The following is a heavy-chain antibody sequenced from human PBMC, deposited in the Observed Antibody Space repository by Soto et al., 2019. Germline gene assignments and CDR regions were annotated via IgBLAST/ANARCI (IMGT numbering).Heavy chain of an antibody. CDR2: IYYSGST. J-gene: IGHJ4*02. CDR1: GGSISSGGYY. CDR3: ASYIVVVPAALSGNFDY. V-gene: IGHV4-31*03. Sequence: PSETLSLTCPVSGGSISSGGYYWSWIRQHPGKGLEWIGYIYYSGSTYYNPSLKSRVTISVDTSKNQFSLKLSSVTAADTAVYYCASYIVVVPAALSGNFDYWGQGTLVTVSS. D-gene: IGHD2-2*01.